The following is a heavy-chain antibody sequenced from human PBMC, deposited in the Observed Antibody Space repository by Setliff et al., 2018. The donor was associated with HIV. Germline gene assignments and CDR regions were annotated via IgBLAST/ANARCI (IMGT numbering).Heavy chain of an antibody. CDR1: GDSVSSASYY. Sequence: SETLSLTCTVSGDSVSSASYYWSWIRQPPGKGLEWIGYIYYSGTTKYNPSLKSRVTISVDTSKNQFSLKLRSVTAADTSVYYCASEAWTSYRSSSGYYYYYMDVWGKGTTVTVSS. CDR3: ASEAWTSYRSSSGYYYYYMDV. CDR2: IYYSGTT. D-gene: IGHD6-6*01. J-gene: IGHJ6*03. V-gene: IGHV4-61*01.